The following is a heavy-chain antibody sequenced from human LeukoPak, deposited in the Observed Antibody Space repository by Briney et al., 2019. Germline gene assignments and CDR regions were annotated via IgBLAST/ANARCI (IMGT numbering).Heavy chain of an antibody. CDR3: AKHYMGSSYNHGLDS. V-gene: IGHV4-39*01. D-gene: IGHD3-10*01. CDR1: GGSISSGSYY. J-gene: IGHJ4*02. Sequence: TETLSLTCTVSGGSISSGSYYWGWIWQPPVKGLEWIGSIYYSGTTYYNPSLKSRVTISVDTSKNQFSLKLSSVTAADTALYYCAKHYMGSSYNHGLDSWGQGILVTVSP. CDR2: IYYSGTT.